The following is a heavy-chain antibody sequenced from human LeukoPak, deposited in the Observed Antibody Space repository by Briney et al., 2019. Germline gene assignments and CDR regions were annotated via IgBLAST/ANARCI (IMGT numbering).Heavy chain of an antibody. D-gene: IGHD3-3*01. CDR2: ISGSGGST. CDR3: AKVESYYDFWSGKYYFDH. CDR1: GFTFSSYA. V-gene: IGHV3-23*01. Sequence: GGSLRLSCAASGFTFSSYAMSWVRQAPGKGLEWVSAISGSGGSTYYADSVKGRFTISRDNPKNTLYLQMNSLRAEDTAVFYCAKVESYYDFWSGKYYFDHWGQGTLVTVSS. J-gene: IGHJ4*02.